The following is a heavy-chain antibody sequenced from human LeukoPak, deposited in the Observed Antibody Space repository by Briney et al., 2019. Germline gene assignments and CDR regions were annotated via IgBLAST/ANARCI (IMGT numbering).Heavy chain of an antibody. J-gene: IGHJ5*02. V-gene: IGHV4-39*01. CDR1: GGSISSSSYH. CDR2: IYWSGTN. D-gene: IGHD6-19*01. CDR3: GRHAQGGGAVAGTVWFDP. Sequence: SETLSLTCTVSGGSISSSSYHWGWIRQPPGKGLEWLRSIYWSGTNYYNPSLKRRATISVETPKTQFSWKRSARAPGDTAVYYCGRHAQGGGAVAGTVWFDPWGQGTLVTVSP.